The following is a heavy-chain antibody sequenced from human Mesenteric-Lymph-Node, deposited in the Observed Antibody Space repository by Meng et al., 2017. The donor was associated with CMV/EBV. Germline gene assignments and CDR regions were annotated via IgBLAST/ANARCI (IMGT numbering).Heavy chain of an antibody. V-gene: IGHV1-69*05. CDR2: IIPIFGTA. CDR3: ARDQEPEYSSSSDY. D-gene: IGHD6-6*01. Sequence: SVKVSCKASGGTFSSYAISWVRQAPGQGLEWMGGIIPIFGTANYAQKFQGRVTITTDESTSTAYMELSSLRSEDTAVYYCARDQEPEYSSSSDYWGQGTLVTVSS. CDR1: GGTFSSYA. J-gene: IGHJ4*02.